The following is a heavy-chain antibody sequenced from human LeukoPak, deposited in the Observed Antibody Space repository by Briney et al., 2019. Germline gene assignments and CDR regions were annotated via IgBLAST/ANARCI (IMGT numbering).Heavy chain of an antibody. V-gene: IGHV4-31*03. Sequence: SETLSLTCTVSGGSISSGGYYWSWIRQHPGKGLEWIGYIYYSGSTYYNPSLKSRVTISVDTSKNQFSLKLSSVTAADTAVYYCARGPANYYGSGSTDYWGQGTLVTVSS. CDR2: IYYSGST. CDR3: ARGPANYYGSGSTDY. J-gene: IGHJ4*02. CDR1: GGSISSGGYY. D-gene: IGHD3-10*01.